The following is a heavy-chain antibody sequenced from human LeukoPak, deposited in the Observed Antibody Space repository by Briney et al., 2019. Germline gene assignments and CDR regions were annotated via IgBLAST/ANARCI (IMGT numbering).Heavy chain of an antibody. CDR1: GFTFSSYA. CDR3: AKDVRVGEYYGSGSYFDY. Sequence: PGGSLRLSCAASGFTFSSYAMSWVRQAPGKGLEWVPIIIASGGSTYYADSVKGRFTISRDKSKNYLQMNSLRGDDTAIYYCAKDVRVGEYYGSGSYFDYWGQGTLVTVSS. D-gene: IGHD3-10*01. V-gene: IGHV3-23*01. J-gene: IGHJ4*02. CDR2: IIASGGST.